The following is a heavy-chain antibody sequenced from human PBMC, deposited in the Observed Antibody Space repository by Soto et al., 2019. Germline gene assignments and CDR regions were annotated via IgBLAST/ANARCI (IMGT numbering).Heavy chain of an antibody. D-gene: IGHD6-13*01. V-gene: IGHV1-69*06. CDR2: MIPIFGTA. CDR3: ARGRGDLGIYYYYMDV. CDR1: GATFSSYA. Sequence: SMKVSCKASGATFSSYAISSVRQAPAQGLEWMGGMIPIFGTANYAQKFQCRVTITADKSTSTAYMELSSLRSEDTAVYYCARGRGDLGIYYYYMDVWGEGTTVTGSS. J-gene: IGHJ6*03.